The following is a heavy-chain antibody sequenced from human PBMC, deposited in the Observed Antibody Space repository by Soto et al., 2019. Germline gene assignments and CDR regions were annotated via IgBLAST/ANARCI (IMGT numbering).Heavy chain of an antibody. CDR1: GGSINSGDYY. J-gene: IGHJ6*02. D-gene: IGHD5-12*01. V-gene: IGHV4-30-4*01. CDR2: IYYSGST. Sequence: SETLSLTCSVSGGSINSGDYYWSWVRQPLGKGLEWIGYIYYSGSTYFNPSLKSRVTISNDTSRNQFSLRMSSVTAADTAVYYCARAIVVTIGGMDVWGQGTTVTVSS. CDR3: ARAIVVTIGGMDV.